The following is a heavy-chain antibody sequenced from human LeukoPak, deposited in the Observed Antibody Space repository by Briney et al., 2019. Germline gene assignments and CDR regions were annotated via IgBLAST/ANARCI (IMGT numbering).Heavy chain of an antibody. CDR1: GFAFGDYA. CDR2: IRSKAYGGTT. V-gene: IGHV3-49*03. J-gene: IGHJ6*02. CDR3: TRAGRQYQRVDV. D-gene: IGHD2-2*01. Sequence: PGGSLRLSCTASGFAFGDYAMSWFRQAPGKGLEWVGFIRSKAYGGTTEYAASVKGRFTISRDDSKSIAYLQMNGLKTEDTAVYYCTRAGRQYQRVDVWGQGTTVTVSS.